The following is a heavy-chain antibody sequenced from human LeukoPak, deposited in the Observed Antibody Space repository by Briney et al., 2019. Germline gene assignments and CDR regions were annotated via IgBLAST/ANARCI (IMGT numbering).Heavy chain of an antibody. CDR1: GGSISSYY. CDR3: ATTPQRGYSYGWGTDAFDI. J-gene: IGHJ3*02. D-gene: IGHD5-18*01. Sequence: SETLSLTCTVSGGSISSYYWSWIRQPAGKGLEWIGRIHTSGSTNYNPSLKSRVTMSVDTSKNQFSLKLSSVTAADTAVYYCATTPQRGYSYGWGTDAFDIWGQGTMVTVSS. V-gene: IGHV4-4*07. CDR2: IHTSGST.